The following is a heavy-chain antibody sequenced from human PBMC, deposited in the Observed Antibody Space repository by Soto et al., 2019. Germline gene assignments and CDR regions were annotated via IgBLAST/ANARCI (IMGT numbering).Heavy chain of an antibody. J-gene: IGHJ4*02. V-gene: IGHV3-48*01. CDR2: ISSSSSTI. CDR3: ARGTGFDY. Sequence: VQLVESGGGLVQPGGSLRLSCAASGFTFSSYSMNWVRQAPGKGLEWVSYISSSSSTIYYADSVKGRFTISRDNAKNSLYLQMNSLRAEDTAVYYCARGTGFDYWGQGTLVTVSS. CDR1: GFTFSSYS. D-gene: IGHD3-10*01.